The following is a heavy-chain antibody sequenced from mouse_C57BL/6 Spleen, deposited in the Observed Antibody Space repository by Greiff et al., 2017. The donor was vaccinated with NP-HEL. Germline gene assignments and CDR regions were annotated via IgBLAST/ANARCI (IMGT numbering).Heavy chain of an antibody. V-gene: IGHV1-74*04. CDR1: GYTFTSYW. D-gene: IGHD2-3*01. Sequence: LKESGASVKVSCKASGYTFTSYWMHWVKQRPGQGLEWIGRIHPSDSDTNYNQKFKGKATLTVDKSSSTAYMQLSSLTSEDSAVYYCAMEWLLSLFAYWGQGTLVTVSA. CDR3: AMEWLLSLFAY. CDR2: IHPSDSDT. J-gene: IGHJ3*01.